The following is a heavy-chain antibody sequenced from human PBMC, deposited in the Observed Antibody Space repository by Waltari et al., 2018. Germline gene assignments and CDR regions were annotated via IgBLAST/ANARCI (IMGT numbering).Heavy chain of an antibody. V-gene: IGHV3-72*01. J-gene: IGHJ4*02. Sequence: EVPLVESGGGLVQPGGSLILSWVASGFTFRDHYLVWVRQATGQGLEWISRTKNKANSHITDYAASVKGRFIASRDDSKNSLYLQMNNLKTEDTAVYYCARDTATALDSWTQGTLVTVSA. D-gene: IGHD1-1*01. CDR3: ARDTATALDS. CDR2: TKNKANSHIT. CDR1: GFTFRDHY.